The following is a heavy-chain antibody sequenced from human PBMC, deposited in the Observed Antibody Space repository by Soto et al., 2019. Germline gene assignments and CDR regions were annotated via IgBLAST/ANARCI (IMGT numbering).Heavy chain of an antibody. CDR3: AGGGVSARPDV. CDR2: IWYDGSNK. V-gene: IGHV3-33*01. D-gene: IGHD6-6*01. Sequence: QVQLVESGGGVVQPGRSLRLSCAASGFTFSSNAMHWVRQTPGKGLEWVAIIWYDGSNKYYADSVKGRFTISRDNAKNTASLQMNGVRAEDTAGYSWAGGGVSARPDVCGQGTLVTISS. J-gene: IGHJ1*01. CDR1: GFTFSSNA.